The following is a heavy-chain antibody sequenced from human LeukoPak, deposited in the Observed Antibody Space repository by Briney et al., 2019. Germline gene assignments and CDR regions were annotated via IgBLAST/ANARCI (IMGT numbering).Heavy chain of an antibody. Sequence: GGSLRLSCAASGFTFSSYAMHWVRQAPGKGLEWVAVISYDGSNKYYADSVKGRFTISRDNSKNTLYLQMNSLRAEDTAVYYCARESTVGAPPAFDYWGQGTLVTVSS. J-gene: IGHJ4*02. CDR1: GFTFSSYA. CDR3: ARESTVGAPPAFDY. V-gene: IGHV3-30-3*01. CDR2: ISYDGSNK. D-gene: IGHD1-26*01.